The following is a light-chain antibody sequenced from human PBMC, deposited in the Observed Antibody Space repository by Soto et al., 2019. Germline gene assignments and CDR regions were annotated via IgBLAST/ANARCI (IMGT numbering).Light chain of an antibody. CDR1: QSLLYSNGNNY. Sequence: DIVMTQSPLSLTVTPGEPASISCRSSQSLLYSNGNNYLDWYLQKPGQSPQPLIYTASNRASGVPDRFSGSGSCTDFPLKISRVEAEDVGVYYCVQSLGTPTFGPGTKVDIK. CDR3: VQSLGTPT. CDR2: TAS. V-gene: IGKV2-28*01. J-gene: IGKJ3*01.